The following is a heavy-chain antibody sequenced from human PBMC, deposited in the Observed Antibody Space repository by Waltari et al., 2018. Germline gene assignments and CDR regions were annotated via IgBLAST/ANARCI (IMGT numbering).Heavy chain of an antibody. D-gene: IGHD3-22*01. J-gene: IGHJ3*02. Sequence: EVQLVQSGAEVKKPGATVKISCKASGYTFTDYYMHWVQKAPGKGLEWMGRVDPEDGETIYAEKFQGRVTITADTSTDTAYMELSSLRSEDTAVYYCATDPYYDRSLFPFDIWGQGTMVTVSS. V-gene: IGHV1-69-2*01. CDR3: ATDPYYDRSLFPFDI. CDR2: VDPEDGET. CDR1: GYTFTDYY.